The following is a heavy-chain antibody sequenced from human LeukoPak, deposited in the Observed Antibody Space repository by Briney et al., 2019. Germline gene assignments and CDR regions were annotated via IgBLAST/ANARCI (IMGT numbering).Heavy chain of an antibody. CDR1: GFTFSDSY. Sequence: NPGGSLRLSCAASGFTFSDSYMGWIRQAPGKGLEWVSYISSSGSAIYYPDSVKGRFTISRDNAKNSLYLQMNSLRVEDTAIYYCAKEASGDYFDYWGQGTLVTVSS. D-gene: IGHD3-10*01. CDR2: ISSSGSAI. CDR3: AKEASGDYFDY. J-gene: IGHJ4*02. V-gene: IGHV3-11*04.